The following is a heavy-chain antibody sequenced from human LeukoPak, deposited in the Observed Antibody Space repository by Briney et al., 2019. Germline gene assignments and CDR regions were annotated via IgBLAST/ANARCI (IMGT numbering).Heavy chain of an antibody. V-gene: IGHV3-21*01. Sequence: GGSLRLSCAASGFTFSRYSMNWVRQAPGKGLEWVSSISISSNYIYYADSVKGRFTISRDNAKNSLYLQMNSLRAEDTAVYYCARLRTTSYYYYYMDVWGKGTTVTVSS. D-gene: IGHD4-17*01. CDR3: ARLRTTSYYYYYMDV. J-gene: IGHJ6*03. CDR1: GFTFSRYS. CDR2: ISISSNYI.